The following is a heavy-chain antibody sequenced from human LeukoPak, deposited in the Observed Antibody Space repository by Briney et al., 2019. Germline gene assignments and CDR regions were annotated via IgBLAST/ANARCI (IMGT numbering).Heavy chain of an antibody. V-gene: IGHV3-53*04. Sequence: RGSLRLSCAASGFTVSSNYMSWVRQAPGKGLEWVSIVYSDGSTYYADSVKGRFTISRHNSRNTLYLQMNSLRAEDTAIYYCARDSGYYFDYWGQGSLVTVSS. J-gene: IGHJ4*02. CDR3: ARDSGYYFDY. D-gene: IGHD1-26*01. CDR2: VYSDGST. CDR1: GFTVSSNY.